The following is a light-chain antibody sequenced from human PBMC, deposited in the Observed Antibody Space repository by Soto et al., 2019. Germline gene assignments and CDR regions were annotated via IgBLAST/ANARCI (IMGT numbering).Light chain of an antibody. CDR1: SSDVGGYNY. CDR3: CSQGRKYTVV. Sequence: QSALTQPRSVSGSPGQSVTISCTGTSSDVGGYNYVSWYQQHPGKAPTLMIYAVSKRPSGVPDRFSGSKSGHTASLSISGRQAEDEADCCCCSQGRKYTVVFGGGTKLTVL. J-gene: IGLJ2*01. CDR2: AVS. V-gene: IGLV2-11*01.